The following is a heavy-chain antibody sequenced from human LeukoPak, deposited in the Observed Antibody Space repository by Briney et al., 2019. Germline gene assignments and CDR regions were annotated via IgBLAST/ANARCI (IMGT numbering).Heavy chain of an antibody. V-gene: IGHV3-7*01. D-gene: IGHD1-26*01. CDR2: MRQDGGEI. CDR1: GFTFSSYW. Sequence: GGSLRLSCAASGFTFSSYWMSWVRQAPGKGLEWVANMRQDGGEIYYVDSVKGRFTISRDNAKNSLHLEMNSLRAEDTAVYYCARDKIVGATHFDSWGQGALVTVSS. J-gene: IGHJ4*02. CDR3: ARDKIVGATHFDS.